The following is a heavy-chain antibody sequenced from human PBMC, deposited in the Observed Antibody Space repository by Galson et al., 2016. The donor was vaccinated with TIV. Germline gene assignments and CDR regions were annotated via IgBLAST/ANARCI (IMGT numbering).Heavy chain of an antibody. CDR2: IYYTGTT. D-gene: IGHD4-17*01. J-gene: IGHJ6*02. CDR3: AREGSTVTMHHYFGLDV. Sequence: LSLTCTVSGYSISSGYYWGWIRQSPGKGLEWKGSIYYTGTTYTNPSLKSRLTLSVDTSNNQVSLRLSSVTAADTAVYYCAREGSTVTMHHYFGLDVWGQGATLIVSS. V-gene: IGHV4-38-2*02. CDR1: GYSISSGYY.